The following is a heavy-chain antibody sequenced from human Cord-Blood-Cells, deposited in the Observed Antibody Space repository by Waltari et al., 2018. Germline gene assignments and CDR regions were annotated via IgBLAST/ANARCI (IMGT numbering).Heavy chain of an antibody. J-gene: IGHJ4*02. CDR1: GFTFSSYG. Sequence: QVQLVESGGGVVQPGGSLRLSCAASGFTFSSYGMHWVRQAPGKGLEWGEVIRYDGSNKYYADAVKGRFTISRDNSKNTLYLQMNSLRAEDTAVYYCAKFVVPAANHFDYWGQGTLVTVSS. CDR2: IRYDGSNK. CDR3: AKFVVPAANHFDY. D-gene: IGHD2-2*01. V-gene: IGHV3-30*02.